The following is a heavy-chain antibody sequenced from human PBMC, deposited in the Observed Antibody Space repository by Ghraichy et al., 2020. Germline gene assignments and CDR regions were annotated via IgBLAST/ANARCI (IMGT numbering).Heavy chain of an antibody. V-gene: IGHV3-21*01. D-gene: IGHD2-2*01. J-gene: IGHJ6*02. CDR2: ISSSSSYI. CDR1: GFTFSSYS. Sequence: GGSLRLSCAASGFTFSSYSMNWVRQAPGKGLEWVSSISSSSSYIYYADSVKGRFTISRDNAKNSLYLQMNSLRAEDTAVYYCAREDIVVVPAALGYYYYGMDVWGQGTTVTVSS. CDR3: AREDIVVVPAALGYYYYGMDV.